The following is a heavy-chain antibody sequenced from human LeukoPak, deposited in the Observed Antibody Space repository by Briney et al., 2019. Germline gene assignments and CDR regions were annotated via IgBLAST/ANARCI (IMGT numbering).Heavy chain of an antibody. D-gene: IGHD3-22*01. Sequence: GGSLRLSCAASGFTFSRYWMSWVRQAPGKGLEYMAYINEDGSEKYYVDTVKGRLTIYRDNAKNSLFLQMNSLRVEDTAVYYCARASTWVPGEDSSGYYYPYAFDVWGPGTMVTVSS. V-gene: IGHV3-7*02. CDR2: INEDGSEK. CDR3: ARASTWVPGEDSSGYYYPYAFDV. J-gene: IGHJ3*01. CDR1: GFTFSRYW.